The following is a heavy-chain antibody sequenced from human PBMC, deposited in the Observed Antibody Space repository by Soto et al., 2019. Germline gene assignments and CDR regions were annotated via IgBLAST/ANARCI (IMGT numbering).Heavy chain of an antibody. J-gene: IGHJ3*02. CDR1: GVTFDDYA. CDR2: ISWNSGSI. D-gene: IGHD2-15*01. Sequence: PGGSLRLSCAASGVTFDDYAMHWVRQAPGKGLEWVSGISWNSGSIGYADSVKGRFTISRDNAKNSLYLQMNSLRAEDTALYYCAKDIRDCSGGSCYSDDAFDIWGQGTMVTVSS. CDR3: AKDIRDCSGGSCYSDDAFDI. V-gene: IGHV3-9*01.